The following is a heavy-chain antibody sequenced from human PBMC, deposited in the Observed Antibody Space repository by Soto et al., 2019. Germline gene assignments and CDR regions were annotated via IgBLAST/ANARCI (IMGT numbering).Heavy chain of an antibody. Sequence: SGPTLVNPTQTLTLTCTFSGFSLSTSGVGVGWIRQPPGKALEWLALIYWNDDKRYSPALKSRLTITKDTSKNQVVLTMTNMDPVDTATYYFALTYYYDSRGYYDPYWGQGTLVTVSS. V-gene: IGHV2-5*01. CDR3: ALTYYYDSRGYYDPY. D-gene: IGHD3-22*01. CDR1: GFSLSTSGVG. J-gene: IGHJ4*02. CDR2: IYWNDDK.